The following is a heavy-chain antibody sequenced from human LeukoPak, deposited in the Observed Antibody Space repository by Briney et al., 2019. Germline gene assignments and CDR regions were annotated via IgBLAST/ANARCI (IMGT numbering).Heavy chain of an antibody. CDR1: GYTFTSYY. V-gene: IGHV1-46*01. CDR3: ARAGAVVDNWFDP. CDR2: INPSGGST. Sequence: ASVKVSCKASGYTFTSYYMHWVRQAPGQGLEWMGIINPSGGSTSYAQKFQGRVTMTRDTSTTTAYMELRSLRSDDTAVYYCARAGAVVDNWFDPWGQGTLVTVSS. D-gene: IGHD2-15*01. J-gene: IGHJ5*02.